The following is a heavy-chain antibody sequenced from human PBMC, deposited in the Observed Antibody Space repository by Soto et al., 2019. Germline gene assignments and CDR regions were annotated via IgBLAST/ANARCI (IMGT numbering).Heavy chain of an antibody. CDR2: IYYSGST. CDR1: GGSISSYY. CDR3: ARGLYSTVTDRFDY. D-gene: IGHD4-17*01. J-gene: IGHJ4*02. Sequence: SETLSLTCTVSGGSISSYYWSWIRQPPGKGLEWIGYIYYSGSTNYNPSLKSRVTISVDTSKNQFSLKLSSVTAADTAVYYCARGLYSTVTDRFDYWGQGTLVTVSS. V-gene: IGHV4-59*01.